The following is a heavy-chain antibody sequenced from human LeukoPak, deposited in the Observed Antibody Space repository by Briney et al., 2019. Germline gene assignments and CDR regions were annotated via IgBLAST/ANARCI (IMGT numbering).Heavy chain of an antibody. CDR2: IYSGGST. D-gene: IGHD3-16*01. CDR1: GFTVSDNY. J-gene: IGHJ2*01. CDR3: ARDSRWGSYWYFDL. V-gene: IGHV3-66*01. Sequence: GGSLRVTCAASGFTVSDNYMSWVRQALGKGLEWVSVIYSGGSTYYADSVKVRFTISRDSSKNTLYLQMNSLRAEDTAVYYCARDSRWGSYWYFDLWGRGTLVTVSS.